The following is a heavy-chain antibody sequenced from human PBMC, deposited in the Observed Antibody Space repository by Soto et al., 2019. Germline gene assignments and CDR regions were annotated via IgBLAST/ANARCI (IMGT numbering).Heavy chain of an antibody. J-gene: IGHJ6*02. Sequence: PGESLKISCKGSGYSFTSYWIGWVRQMPGKGLEWMGIIYPGDSDPRYSPSFQGQVTISAYKSISTAYLQWSSLKASDTAMYYCARVPGIAAAESWSGYYYYDYGMDVWGQGTTVTVSS. CDR2: IYPGDSDP. CDR1: GYSFTSYW. D-gene: IGHD6-13*01. V-gene: IGHV5-51*01. CDR3: ARVPGIAAAESWSGYYYYDYGMDV.